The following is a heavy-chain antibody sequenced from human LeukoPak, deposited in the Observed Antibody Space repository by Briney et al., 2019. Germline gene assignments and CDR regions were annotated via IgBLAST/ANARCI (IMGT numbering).Heavy chain of an antibody. Sequence: RASVKVSCKTSGYTFTNFEVNWVRQTTRQGLEWMGWINPNSGDTAYAQKFQDRVTMTRNTSTSTAYMDLSSLSSDDTAVYYCARFRIHYGSGRPSGLDVWGQGTTVTVSS. J-gene: IGHJ6*02. V-gene: IGHV1-8*01. CDR1: GYTFTNFE. CDR2: INPNSGDT. D-gene: IGHD3-10*01. CDR3: ARFRIHYGSGRPSGLDV.